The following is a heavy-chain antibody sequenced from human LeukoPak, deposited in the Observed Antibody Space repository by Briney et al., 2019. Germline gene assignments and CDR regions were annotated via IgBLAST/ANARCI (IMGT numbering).Heavy chain of an antibody. CDR1: GFTFSSYW. CDR2: INTDGSST. D-gene: IGHD3-10*01. V-gene: IGHV3-74*01. J-gene: IGHJ4*02. Sequence: AGRSLRLSCAASGFTFSSYWMHWVSQTPGRGLVWVSRINTDGSSTTYADSVKGRFTISRDNAKNTLYLQMNSLRADDTALYYCARAAESLFPLDYWGQGALVTVSS. CDR3: ARAAESLFPLDY.